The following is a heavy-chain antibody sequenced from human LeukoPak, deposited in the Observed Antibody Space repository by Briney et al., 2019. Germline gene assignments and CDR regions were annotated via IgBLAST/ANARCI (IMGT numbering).Heavy chain of an antibody. V-gene: IGHV4-39*07. CDR2: INHSGST. CDR3: ARESGDGYNSDY. Sequence: SETLSLTCTVSGGSISSGDYYWSWIRQPPGKGLEWIGEINHSGSTNYNPSLKSRVTISVDTSKNQFSLKLSSVTAADTAVYYCARESGDGYNSDYWGQGTLVTVSS. J-gene: IGHJ4*02. D-gene: IGHD5-12*01. CDR1: GGSISSGDYY.